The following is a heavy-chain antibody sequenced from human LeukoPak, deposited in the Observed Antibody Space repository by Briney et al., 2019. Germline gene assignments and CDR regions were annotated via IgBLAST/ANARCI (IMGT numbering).Heavy chain of an antibody. CDR1: GFTFSSYA. CDR3: AKPLWFGELTSTSFDY. J-gene: IGHJ4*02. Sequence: GGSLRLSCAASGFTFSSYAMSWVRQAPGKGLEWASAISGSGGSTYYAASVKGRFTISRDNSKNTLYLQMNSLRAEDTAVYYCAKPLWFGELTSTSFDYWGQGTLVTVSS. V-gene: IGHV3-23*01. CDR2: ISGSGGST. D-gene: IGHD3-10*01.